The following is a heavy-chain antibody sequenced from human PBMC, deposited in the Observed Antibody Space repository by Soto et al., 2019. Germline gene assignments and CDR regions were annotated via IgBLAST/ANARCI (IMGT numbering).Heavy chain of an antibody. J-gene: IGHJ4*02. CDR3: ARGSRGVTIFGVVPFYFDY. CDR1: GGSFSGYY. V-gene: IGHV4-34*01. CDR2: INHSGST. D-gene: IGHD3-3*01. Sequence: SETLSLTCAVYGGSFSGYYWSWIRQPPGKGLEWIGEINHSGSTNYNPSLKGRVTISVDTSKNQFSLKLSSVTAADTAVYYCARGSRGVTIFGVVPFYFDYWGQGTLVTVSS.